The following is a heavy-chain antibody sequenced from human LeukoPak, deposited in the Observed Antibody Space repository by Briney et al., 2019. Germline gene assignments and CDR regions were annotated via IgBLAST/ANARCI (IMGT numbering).Heavy chain of an antibody. CDR3: ARGGHDFNPFYW. V-gene: IGHV3-23*01. J-gene: IGHJ4*02. Sequence: GGSLRLSCAASGFTFSTYAMGWVRQAPGKGLEWVSSIKGSGGDPFYADSVKGRFTISRDNSKNTLFLQLNSLRAEDSAVYYCARGGHDFNPFYWWGQGTLVTVSS. CDR2: IKGSGGDP. CDR1: GFTFSTYA. D-gene: IGHD2-21*02.